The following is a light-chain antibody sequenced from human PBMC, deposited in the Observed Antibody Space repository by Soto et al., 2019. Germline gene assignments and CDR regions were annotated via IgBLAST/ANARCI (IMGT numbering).Light chain of an antibody. CDR3: QVWDSRSDHVV. CDR1: NIGSKS. CDR2: DDS. Sequence: SYELTQPPSVSVAPGQTARITCGGNNIGSKSVYWYQQKPGQAPVLVVYDDSDRPSGIPERFSGSNSGNTATLTISRVEAGDEADYYCQVWDSRSDHVVFGGGTKVTVL. J-gene: IGLJ2*01. V-gene: IGLV3-21*02.